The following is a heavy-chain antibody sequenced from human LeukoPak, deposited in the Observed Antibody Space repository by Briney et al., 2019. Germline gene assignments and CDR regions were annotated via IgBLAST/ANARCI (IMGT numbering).Heavy chain of an antibody. CDR2: IDWDDKK. Sequence: ESGPALVKPTQTLTLTCTFSGFSLSDRSMHLSWIRLPPGKALEWLGRIDWDDKKFYSTSLKTRLTISKGTSKNQVVLTMTNMDPVDTATYYCARGGGTYDYFDYWGQGTLVTVSS. D-gene: IGHD4-17*01. CDR1: GFSLSDRSMH. CDR3: ARGGGTYDYFDY. J-gene: IGHJ4*02. V-gene: IGHV2-70*04.